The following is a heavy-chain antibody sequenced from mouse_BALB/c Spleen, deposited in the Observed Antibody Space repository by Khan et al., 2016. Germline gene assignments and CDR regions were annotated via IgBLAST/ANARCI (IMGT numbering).Heavy chain of an antibody. Sequence: EVQLQESGPGLVKPSQSLSLTCTVTGYSITSDYAWNWIRQFPGNKLEWMGYINYSGSTSNNPSLKSRISITRDTSKNQFFLQLNSVTTEDTATYYCARDYYGSSFFDSWGQGTTLTVSS. CDR1: GYSITSDYA. CDR2: INYSGST. D-gene: IGHD1-1*01. V-gene: IGHV3-2*02. CDR3: ARDYYGSSFFDS. J-gene: IGHJ2*01.